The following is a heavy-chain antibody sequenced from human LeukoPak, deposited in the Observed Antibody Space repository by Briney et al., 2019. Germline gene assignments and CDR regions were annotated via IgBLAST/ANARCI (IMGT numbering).Heavy chain of an antibody. CDR3: ARGGQQLVNDAFDI. V-gene: IGHV3-53*04. CDR1: GFTFSSNY. J-gene: IGHJ3*02. Sequence: GGSLRLSCAASGFTFSSNYMSWVRQAPGKGLEWVSVIYSGGSTYYADSVKGRFTISRHNSKNMLYLQMNSLRAEDTAVYYCARGGQQLVNDAFDIWGQGTMVTVSS. D-gene: IGHD6-13*01. CDR2: IYSGGST.